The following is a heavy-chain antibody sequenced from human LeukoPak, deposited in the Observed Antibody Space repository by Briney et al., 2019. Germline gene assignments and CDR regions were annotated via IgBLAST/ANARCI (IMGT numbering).Heavy chain of an antibody. CDR3: AREDDTGRYMGDDAFDI. Sequence: ASVKVSCKASGYTFTSYDINWVRQAPGQGLEWMGWMNTNSGNTGYAQKFQGRVTMTRNTSISTAYLELSRLRSEDTAVYYFAREDDTGRYMGDDAFDIWGQGTMVTVSS. CDR1: GYTFTSYD. J-gene: IGHJ3*02. D-gene: IGHD1-26*01. CDR2: MNTNSGNT. V-gene: IGHV1-8*01.